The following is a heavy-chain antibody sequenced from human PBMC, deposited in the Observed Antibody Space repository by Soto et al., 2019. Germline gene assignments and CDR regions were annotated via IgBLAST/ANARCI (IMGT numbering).Heavy chain of an antibody. V-gene: IGHV4-61*01. J-gene: IGHJ6*02. Sequence: SETLSLTCTVSGDSVNAVNYYWTWIRQPPGKGLEWIGYVSNSGSTNYSPSLKSRVTLSADTSKNQFYLRLTSVAAADTAVYYCARGRGIAVRPYYYGMDVWGQGTTVTVSS. CDR1: GDSVNAVNYY. CDR3: ARGRGIAVRPYYYGMDV. D-gene: IGHD6-6*01. CDR2: VSNSGST.